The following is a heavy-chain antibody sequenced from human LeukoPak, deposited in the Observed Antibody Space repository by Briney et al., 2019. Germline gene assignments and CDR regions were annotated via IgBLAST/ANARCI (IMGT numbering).Heavy chain of an antibody. J-gene: IGHJ3*02. D-gene: IGHD3-22*01. CDR3: LTYYYDSSGPMDDAFDI. V-gene: IGHV3-30*02. CDR2: IRYDGSNK. CDR1: GYTFTDYY. Sequence: SCKTSGYTFTDYYIHWVRQAPGKGLEWVAFIRYDGSNKYYADSVKGRFTISRDNSKNTLYLQMNSLRAEDTAVYYCLTYYYDSSGPMDDAFDIWGQGTMVTVSS.